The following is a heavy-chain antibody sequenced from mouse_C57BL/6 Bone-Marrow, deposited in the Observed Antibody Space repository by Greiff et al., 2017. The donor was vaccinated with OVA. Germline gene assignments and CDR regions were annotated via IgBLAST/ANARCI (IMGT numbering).Heavy chain of an antibody. V-gene: IGHV1-52*01. J-gene: IGHJ2*01. D-gene: IGHD3-2*02. CDR3: ARRNSSGSGYYFDY. CDR2: IDPSDSET. Sequence: VQLQQSGAELVRPGSSVKLSCKASGYTFTSYWMHWVKQRPIQGLEWIGNIDPSDSETHYNQKFKDKATLTVDKSSSTAYMQLSSLTSEDSAVYYCARRNSSGSGYYFDYWGQGTTLTVSS. CDR1: GYTFTSYW.